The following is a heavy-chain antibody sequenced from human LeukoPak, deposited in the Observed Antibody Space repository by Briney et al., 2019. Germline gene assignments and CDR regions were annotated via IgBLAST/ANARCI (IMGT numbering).Heavy chain of an antibody. D-gene: IGHD6-19*01. CDR1: GGSISSYY. J-gene: IGHJ4*02. V-gene: IGHV4-59*01. Sequence: SETLSLTCTVSGGSISSYYWSWIRQPPGKGLEWIGYIYYSGSTNYNPSLKSRVTISVDTSKNQFSLKLSSVTAADTAVYYCARDGGSGWAPFDCWGQGTLVTVSS. CDR3: ARDGGSGWAPFDC. CDR2: IYYSGST.